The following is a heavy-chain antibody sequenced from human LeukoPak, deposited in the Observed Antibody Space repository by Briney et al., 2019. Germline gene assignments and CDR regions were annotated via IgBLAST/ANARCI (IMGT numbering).Heavy chain of an antibody. D-gene: IGHD3-3*01. Sequence: SETLSLTCSVSGGSISDYYWNWIRQPPGRGLEWIGYIYYSGSTTYNPSLKSRVTMSEDTAKNQFSLKVRSVTAADTAVYYCARGDFCSKSNCYLRPMDVWGKGTTVTVSS. CDR3: ARGDFCSKSNCYLRPMDV. J-gene: IGHJ6*03. V-gene: IGHV4-59*01. CDR1: GGSISDYY. CDR2: IYYSGST.